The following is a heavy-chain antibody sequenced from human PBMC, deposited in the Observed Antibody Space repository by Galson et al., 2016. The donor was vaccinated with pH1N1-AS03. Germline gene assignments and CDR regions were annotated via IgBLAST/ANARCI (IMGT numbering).Heavy chain of an antibody. V-gene: IGHV3-30*01. Sequence: SLRLSCAASGVIVSTYAMHWVRQAPGKGLEWLAVISHDGRNKYYADSVKGRITISRDNSKNTLFVQMDSLRVEDTAVYYCARDSVSGGTYYYGMDVWGQGTTVTVPS. J-gene: IGHJ6*02. CDR1: GVIVSTYA. CDR3: ARDSVSGGTYYYGMDV. CDR2: ISHDGRNK. D-gene: IGHD6-13*01.